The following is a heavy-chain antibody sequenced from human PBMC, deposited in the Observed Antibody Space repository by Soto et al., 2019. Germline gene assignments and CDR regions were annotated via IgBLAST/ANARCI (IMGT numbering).Heavy chain of an antibody. Sequence: QVQLVQSGAEVKKPGASVKVSCKASGYTFTGYYMHWVRQAPGQGLEWMGWINPNRGGTNYAQKFQGWDTMTRDTSISTAHMERSRLRSDDTAVYYGASGHDYGDYGVWYWGQGTLVTVSS. J-gene: IGHJ4*02. D-gene: IGHD4-17*01. V-gene: IGHV1-2*04. CDR3: ASGHDYGDYGVWY. CDR1: GYTFTGYY. CDR2: INPNRGGT.